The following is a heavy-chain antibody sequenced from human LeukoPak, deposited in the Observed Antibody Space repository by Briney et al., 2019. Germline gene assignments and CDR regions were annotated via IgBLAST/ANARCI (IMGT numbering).Heavy chain of an antibody. Sequence: ASVKVSCKASGYTFTGYYIHWVRQAPGQGLEWMGWINPNSGGTNYAQKFQGRVTMTRDTSISTAYMELSRLRSDDTAVYYCARVFGSGSYLNYFDYWGQGTLVTVSS. V-gene: IGHV1-2*02. J-gene: IGHJ4*02. CDR2: INPNSGGT. D-gene: IGHD3-10*01. CDR1: GYTFTGYY. CDR3: ARVFGSGSYLNYFDY.